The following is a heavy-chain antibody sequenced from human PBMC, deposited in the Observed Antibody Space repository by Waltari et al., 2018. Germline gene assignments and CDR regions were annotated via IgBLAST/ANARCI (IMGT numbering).Heavy chain of an antibody. J-gene: IGHJ4*02. D-gene: IGHD3-10*01. V-gene: IGHV1-69*13. CDR2: IIPIFGTA. CDR1: GGTFSSYA. Sequence: QVQLVQSGAEVKKPGSSVKVSCKASGGTFSSYAISWVRQAPGQGLEWMGGIIPIFGTANDAQKFQGRVTITADESTSTAYMELSSVRSEDTAVYYCATTSRNVLLWFSWGQGTLVTVSS. CDR3: ATTSRNVLLWFS.